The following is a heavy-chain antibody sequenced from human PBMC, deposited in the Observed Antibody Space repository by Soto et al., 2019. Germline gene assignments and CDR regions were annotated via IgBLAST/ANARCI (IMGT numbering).Heavy chain of an antibody. J-gene: IGHJ6*02. CDR1: GGSVSSGTYQ. CDR2: IYYTGST. V-gene: IGHV4-61*01. CDR3: ARLQFYDFRSGSAPMEV. D-gene: IGHD3-3*01. Sequence: QVQLQESGPGLVKPSETLSLTCTVSGGSVSSGTYQWSWIRQSPGKGLELIGYIYYTGSTHYNPSLMSRVTISVDTSNNPFSLKLTSVTAADSALYFCARLQFYDFRSGSAPMEVWGQGTTVTVSS.